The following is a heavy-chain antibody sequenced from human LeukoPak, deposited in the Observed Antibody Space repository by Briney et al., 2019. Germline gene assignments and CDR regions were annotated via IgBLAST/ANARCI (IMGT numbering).Heavy chain of an antibody. V-gene: IGHV4-59*01. Sequence: PSETLSLTCTVSGGSISSYYWSWIRQPPGKGLEWIGYIYYSGSTNYNPSLKSRVTISVDTSKNQFSLKLSSVTAADTAVYYCARACGSSWYFWFDPWGQGTLVTVSS. CDR1: GGSISSYY. CDR2: IYYSGST. J-gene: IGHJ5*02. CDR3: ARACGSSWYFWFDP. D-gene: IGHD6-13*01.